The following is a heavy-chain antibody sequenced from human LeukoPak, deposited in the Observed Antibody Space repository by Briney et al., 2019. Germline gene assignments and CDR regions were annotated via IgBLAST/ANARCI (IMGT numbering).Heavy chain of an antibody. CDR3: ARDSRSDTAMAPLDY. Sequence: GGSLRLSCAASGFTFSSYAMHWVRQAPGKGLEWVAVISYDGSNKYYADSVKGRFTISRDNSKNTLYLQMNSLRAEDTAVYYCARDSRSDTAMAPLDYWGQGTLVTVSS. V-gene: IGHV3-30-3*01. CDR2: ISYDGSNK. J-gene: IGHJ4*02. D-gene: IGHD5-18*01. CDR1: GFTFSSYA.